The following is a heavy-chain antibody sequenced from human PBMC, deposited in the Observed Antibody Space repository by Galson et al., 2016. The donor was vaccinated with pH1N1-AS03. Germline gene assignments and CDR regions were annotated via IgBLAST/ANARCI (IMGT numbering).Heavy chain of an antibody. V-gene: IGHV4-61*02. CDR3: ASAENGRDGYYDY. J-gene: IGHJ4*02. Sequence: TLSLTCTVSGGSISISSGYHYWSWIRQPAGKGLEWIGRIYPSGSTNYLPSLKSRVTISVDTSKNQFSLKLSSVTAADTAVYYCASAENGRDGYYDYWGQGTLVTVSS. CDR2: IYPSGST. D-gene: IGHD5-24*01. CDR1: GGSISISSGYHY.